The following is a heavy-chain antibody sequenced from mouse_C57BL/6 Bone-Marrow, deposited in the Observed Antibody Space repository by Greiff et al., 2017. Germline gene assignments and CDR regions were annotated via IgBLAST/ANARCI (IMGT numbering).Heavy chain of an antibody. J-gene: IGHJ4*01. CDR3: VRRCGNYAMDY. V-gene: IGHV10-1*01. CDR2: IRSKSNNYAT. CDR1: GFSFNTYA. Sequence: DVQLVESGGGLVQPKGSLKLSCAASGFSFNTYAMNWVRQAPGKGLEWVARIRSKSNNYATYYADSVKDRFTISRDDSESMLYLQMNNLKTEDTAMYYCVRRCGNYAMDYWGQGTSVTVSS. D-gene: IGHD1-1*01.